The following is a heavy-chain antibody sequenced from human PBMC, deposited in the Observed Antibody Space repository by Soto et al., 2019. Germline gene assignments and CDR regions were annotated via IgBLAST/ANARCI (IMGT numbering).Heavy chain of an antibody. J-gene: IGHJ5*02. Sequence: QVQLVQSGAEVKKPGSSVKVSCKASGGTFSSYTISWVRQAPGQGLEWMGRFIPILGIANYAQKFQGRVPITADNSTSTAYRELSSLRSEYTAVYYCASGAAAGTEWFDPWGQGTLVTASS. V-gene: IGHV1-69*02. CDR2: FIPILGIA. CDR3: ASGAAAGTEWFDP. D-gene: IGHD6-13*01. CDR1: GGTFSSYT.